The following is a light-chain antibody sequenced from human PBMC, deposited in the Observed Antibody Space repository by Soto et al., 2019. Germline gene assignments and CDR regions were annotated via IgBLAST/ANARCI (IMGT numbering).Light chain of an antibody. V-gene: IGLV2-14*01. Sequence: QSALTQPASMSGSPGQSITISCSGISTNLGVSWYQHQPDQAPKLIIYEVTNSHSGISSRVSGSKSCDTVALTISGFETEDEAHYYCWSDSIASALLGGGTQLTVL. CDR1: STNLGV. CDR3: WSDSIASAL. CDR2: EVT. J-gene: IGLJ2*01.